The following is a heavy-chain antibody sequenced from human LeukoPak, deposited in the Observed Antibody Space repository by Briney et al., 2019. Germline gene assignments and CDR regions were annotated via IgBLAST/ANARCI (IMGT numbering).Heavy chain of an antibody. Sequence: SETLSLTCAVSGGSISSSNWWSWVRQPPGKGLEWIGEIYHSGSTNYNPPLKSRVTISVDKSKNQFSLKLSSVTAADTAVYYCARGSSGWLSRVVDYWGQGTLVTVSS. D-gene: IGHD6-19*01. CDR1: GGSISSSNW. CDR3: ARGSSGWLSRVVDY. CDR2: IYHSGST. J-gene: IGHJ4*02. V-gene: IGHV4-4*02.